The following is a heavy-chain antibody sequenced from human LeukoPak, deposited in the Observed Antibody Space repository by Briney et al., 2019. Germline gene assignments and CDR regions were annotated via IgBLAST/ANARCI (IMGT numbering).Heavy chain of an antibody. J-gene: IGHJ4*02. V-gene: IGHV1-18*01. CDR3: ARGRYSSSWYIPVGLTPPDY. Sequence: GASVKVSCKASGYTFTGNGITWVRQAPGQGLEWMGWISGYNGNTAYAQMFQARVTMTTDTSTSTAYMEVTNLRSDDTAIYYCARGRYSSSWYIPVGLTPPDYWGQGTLVTVSS. D-gene: IGHD6-13*01. CDR2: ISGYNGNT. CDR1: GYTFTGNG.